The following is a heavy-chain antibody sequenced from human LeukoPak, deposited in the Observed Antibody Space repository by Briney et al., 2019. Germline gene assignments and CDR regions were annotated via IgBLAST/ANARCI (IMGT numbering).Heavy chain of an antibody. D-gene: IGHD3-16*01. CDR3: AREELGSSLGFDP. J-gene: IGHJ5*02. Sequence: GGSLRLSCAASGFTFSSYTIHWVRQPPGMGLEWVAVISFDGSNKYYADSVKGRFTISRDNSKNTLYLQMNSLRAEGTAVYYCAREELGSSLGFDPWGQGTLVTVSS. CDR1: GFTFSSYT. V-gene: IGHV3-30-3*01. CDR2: ISFDGSNK.